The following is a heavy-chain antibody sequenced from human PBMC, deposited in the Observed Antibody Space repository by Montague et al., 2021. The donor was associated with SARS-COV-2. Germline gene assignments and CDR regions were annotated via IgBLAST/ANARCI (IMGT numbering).Heavy chain of an antibody. Sequence: SETRSLTCTVSGGSISNSHYYCAWIRQPPGKGLEWIGSIYFNGHSYYNPSLKNRASISLDTSKNQYYLKLNSVAAADTAMYYCARQPPYQTGALDIWGQGTMVTVSS. D-gene: IGHD2-2*01. J-gene: IGHJ3*02. CDR1: GGSISNSHYY. V-gene: IGHV4-39*01. CDR3: ARQPPYQTGALDI. CDR2: IYFNGHS.